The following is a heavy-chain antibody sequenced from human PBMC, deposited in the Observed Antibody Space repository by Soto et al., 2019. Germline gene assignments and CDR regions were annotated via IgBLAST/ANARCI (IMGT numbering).Heavy chain of an antibody. V-gene: IGHV1-18*01. J-gene: IGHJ4*02. CDR2: ISAYNGNT. Sequence: QVQLVQSGAEVKKPGASVKVSCKASGYTFTSYGISWVRQAPGQGLEWMGWISAYNGNTNYAQKPQGRVTMPTETTTSTAYMALRTHRSVDTVVYYCARDSPPPREWGPGTLLTVSS. CDR3: ARDSPPPRE. CDR1: GYTFTSYG.